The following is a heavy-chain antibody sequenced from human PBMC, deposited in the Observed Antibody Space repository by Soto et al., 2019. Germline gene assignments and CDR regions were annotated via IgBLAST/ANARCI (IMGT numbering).Heavy chain of an antibody. CDR2: VSGSGTNT. CDR1: GITLSVYA. J-gene: IGHJ4*02. Sequence: GSLRLSCAVSGITLSVYAMTLVRQAPGKGLEWVSTVSGSGTNTNYGDSVKGRFTVSRDNSENTLFLQMISLRADDTAIYYCAKGPHSSGWHYFDYWGQGTLVTVSS. CDR3: AKGPHSSGWHYFDY. V-gene: IGHV3-23*01. D-gene: IGHD6-19*01.